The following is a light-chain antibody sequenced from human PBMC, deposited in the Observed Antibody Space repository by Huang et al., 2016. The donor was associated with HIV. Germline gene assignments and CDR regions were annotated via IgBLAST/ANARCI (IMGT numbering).Light chain of an antibody. CDR2: YAS. CDR3: HQSRSFPYT. J-gene: IGKJ2*01. CDR1: QSIGNS. V-gene: IGKV6-21*02. Sequence: DIVLTQSPDFQSVTPKEKVTITCRASQSIGNSLHWYQQKPGQSPSPLIKYASQSISGVPSRFSGSGFGTDFTLTINSLESEDAATYYCHQSRSFPYTFGQGTRLEIK.